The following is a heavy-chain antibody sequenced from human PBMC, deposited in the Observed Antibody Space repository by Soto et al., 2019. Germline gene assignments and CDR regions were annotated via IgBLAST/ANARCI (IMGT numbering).Heavy chain of an antibody. Sequence: QVQLVQSGAAVKKPGASVKVSCKASGYTFTSSDIIWVRQATGQGLEWLGWMHPNSGITGYTQKLQGRVTMTRNTSISTAYMELSSLRSEDTAVYYCAVGFRSGWVFDYWGQGALVTVSS. D-gene: IGHD6-19*01. CDR3: AVGFRSGWVFDY. V-gene: IGHV1-8*01. CDR2: MHPNSGIT. J-gene: IGHJ4*02. CDR1: GYTFTSSD.